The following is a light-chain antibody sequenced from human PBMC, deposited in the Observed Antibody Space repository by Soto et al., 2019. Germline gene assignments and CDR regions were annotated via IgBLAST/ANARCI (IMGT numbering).Light chain of an antibody. CDR2: DAS. Sequence: VWTQSPATLSLSPGERATLSCRASQSVSSYLAWYQQKPGQAPRLLIYDASNRATGIPARFSGSGSGTDFTLTISSLEPEDFAVYYCQQRSNWPWTFGQGTKVDIK. CDR1: QSVSSY. J-gene: IGKJ1*01. CDR3: QQRSNWPWT. V-gene: IGKV3-11*01.